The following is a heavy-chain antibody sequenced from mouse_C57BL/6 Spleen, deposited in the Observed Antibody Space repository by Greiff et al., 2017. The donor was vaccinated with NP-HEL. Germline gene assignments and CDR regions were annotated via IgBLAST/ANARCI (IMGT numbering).Heavy chain of an antibody. D-gene: IGHD2-5*01. J-gene: IGHJ3*01. CDR3: AGDYSNYVWFAY. CDR2: IDPSDSYT. V-gene: IGHV1-59*01. CDR1: GYTFTSYW. Sequence: QVQLQQPGAELVRPGTSVKLSCKASGYTFTSYWMHWVKQRPGQGLEWIGVIDPSDSYTNYNQKFKGKATLTVDTSSSTAYMQLSSLTSEDSAVYYCAGDYSNYVWFAYWGQGTLVTVSA.